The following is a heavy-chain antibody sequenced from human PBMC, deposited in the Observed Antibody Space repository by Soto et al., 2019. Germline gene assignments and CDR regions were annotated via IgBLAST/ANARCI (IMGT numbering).Heavy chain of an antibody. CDR3: ARDSEDIVVVPAAIENWFDP. Sequence: QLQLQESGPGLVKPSETLSLTCTVSGGSISSSSYYWGWIRQPPGKGLEWIGSIYYSGSTYYNPSLKSRVTISVDTSKNQFSLKLSSVTAADTAVYYCARDSEDIVVVPAAIENWFDPWGQGTLVTVSS. D-gene: IGHD2-2*02. CDR2: IYYSGST. J-gene: IGHJ5*02. CDR1: GGSISSSSYY. V-gene: IGHV4-39*02.